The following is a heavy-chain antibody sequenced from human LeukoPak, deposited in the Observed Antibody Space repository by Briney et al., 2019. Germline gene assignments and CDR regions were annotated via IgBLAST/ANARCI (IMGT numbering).Heavy chain of an antibody. Sequence: GGSLRLSCAASGFTFNRCTMHWVRQAPGKGLEWVALISKDGSTLNYAASVKGRFTMSRDNSNNMVYLQMNSLRTEDTAVYYCSSATFEVGGAVDYWGQGTLVTVSS. CDR1: GFTFNRCT. J-gene: IGHJ4*02. CDR3: SSATFEVGGAVDY. D-gene: IGHD3-3*01. CDR2: ISKDGSTL. V-gene: IGHV3-30-3*01.